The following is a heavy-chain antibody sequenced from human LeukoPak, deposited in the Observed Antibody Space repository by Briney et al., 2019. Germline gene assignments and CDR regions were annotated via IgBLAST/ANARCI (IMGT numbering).Heavy chain of an antibody. CDR2: VSAYHGTT. Sequence: ASVKVSCKASGYNLTTYAVNWVRQAPGQGLEWMGWVSAYHGTTNYARTVQGRVTMTTDTSTSTAFLELRSLRSDDTAVYYCARERTTGLGYGMDVWGQGTTVTVSS. V-gene: IGHV1-18*01. CDR3: ARERTTGLGYGMDV. J-gene: IGHJ6*02. D-gene: IGHD4-17*01. CDR1: GYNLTTYA.